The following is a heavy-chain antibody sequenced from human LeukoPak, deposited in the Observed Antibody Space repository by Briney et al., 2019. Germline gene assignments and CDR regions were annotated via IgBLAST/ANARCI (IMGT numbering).Heavy chain of an antibody. CDR3: ASRWRLGDC. J-gene: IGHJ4*02. Sequence: SETLSLTCTVSGGFISSSSYYWGWIRQPAGKGLEWIGSIYYSGSTYYNPSLKSRVTISVDTSKNQFSLRLSSVTAADTAVYYCASRWRLGDCWGQGTLVTVSS. CDR2: IYYSGST. V-gene: IGHV4-39*01. CDR1: GGFISSSSYY. D-gene: IGHD3-16*01.